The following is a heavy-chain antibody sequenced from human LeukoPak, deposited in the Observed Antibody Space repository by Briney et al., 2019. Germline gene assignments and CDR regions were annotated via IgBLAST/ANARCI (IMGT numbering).Heavy chain of an antibody. CDR3: ARSFYYDRSAYVHNDY. J-gene: IGHJ4*02. CDR2: IYYSGNT. V-gene: IGHV4-59*08. CDR1: GGSISSYY. Sequence: SETLSLTCTVSGGSISSYYWSWIRQPPGKGLEWIGYIYYSGNTIYNPSLKSRVTISVDTSKNQFSLKLSSVTAADTAVYYCARSFYYDRSAYVHNDYWGQGTLVTVSS. D-gene: IGHD3-22*01.